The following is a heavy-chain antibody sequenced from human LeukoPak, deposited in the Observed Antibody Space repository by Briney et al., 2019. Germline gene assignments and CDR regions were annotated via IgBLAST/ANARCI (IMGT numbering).Heavy chain of an antibody. Sequence: GGSLRLSCAASGFTFSSYAMSWVRQAPGKGLEWVSAISGSGGSTYYADSVKGRFTISRDNSKNTLYLQMSSLRAEDTAVYYCARATAVYSGYDYWGQGTLVTVSS. V-gene: IGHV3-23*01. CDR2: ISGSGGST. J-gene: IGHJ4*02. CDR1: GFTFSSYA. CDR3: ARATAVYSGYDY. D-gene: IGHD5-12*01.